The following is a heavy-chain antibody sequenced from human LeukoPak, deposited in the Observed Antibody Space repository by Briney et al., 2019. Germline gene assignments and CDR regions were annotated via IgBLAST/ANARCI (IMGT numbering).Heavy chain of an antibody. CDR3: APLMGKGAIGAFDI. CDR2: FDPEDGET. D-gene: IGHD1-26*01. V-gene: IGHV1-24*01. Sequence: ASVKVSCKVSGYTLTELSMHWVRQAPGKGLEWMGGFDPEDGETIYAQKFQGRVTMTEDTSTDTAYMELSSLRSEDTAVYYCAPLMGKGAIGAFDIWGQGTMVTVSS. J-gene: IGHJ3*02. CDR1: GYTLTELS.